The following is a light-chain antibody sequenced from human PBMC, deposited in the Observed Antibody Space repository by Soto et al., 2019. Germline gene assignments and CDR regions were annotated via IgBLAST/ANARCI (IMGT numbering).Light chain of an antibody. CDR3: NSYTTSSTYV. J-gene: IGLJ1*01. CDR2: EVS. Sequence: QSALTQPASVSGSPGQSITISCTGTSSDVGGYKYVSWYQQHPGKVPKLIIYEVSNRPSGVSNRFSGSKSGNTASLTISGLQAEDEADYYCNSYTTSSTYVFGTGTKLTVL. V-gene: IGLV2-14*01. CDR1: SSDVGGYKY.